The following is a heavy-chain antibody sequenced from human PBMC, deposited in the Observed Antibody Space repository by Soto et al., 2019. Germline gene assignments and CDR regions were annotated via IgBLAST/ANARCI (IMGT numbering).Heavy chain of an antibody. CDR3: AKDRFGVCPNDAFDI. Sequence: GGSLRLSCAAAGFTFSSYTRSWVLQAPGKGLEWVSAISGSGGSTYYADSVKGRFTISRDTSKNTLYLQMNSLRAEDTAVYYCAKDRFGVCPNDAFDIWGQGTMVTVSS. CDR2: ISGSGGST. D-gene: IGHD2-8*01. J-gene: IGHJ3*02. V-gene: IGHV3-23*01. CDR1: GFTFSSYT.